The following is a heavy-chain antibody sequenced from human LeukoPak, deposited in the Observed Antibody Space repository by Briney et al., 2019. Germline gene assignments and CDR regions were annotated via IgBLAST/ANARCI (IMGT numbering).Heavy chain of an antibody. J-gene: IGHJ6*04. CDR1: GGSISSSSYY. CDR3: ARRPRFLEWRGRGVDV. D-gene: IGHD3-3*01. CDR2: INHSGST. V-gene: IGHV4-39*07. Sequence: SETLSLTCTVSGGSISSSSYYWGWIRQPPGKGLEWIGEINHSGSTNYNPSLKSRVTISVDTSKNQFSLKLSSVTAADTAVYYCARRPRFLEWRGRGVDVWGKGTTVTVSS.